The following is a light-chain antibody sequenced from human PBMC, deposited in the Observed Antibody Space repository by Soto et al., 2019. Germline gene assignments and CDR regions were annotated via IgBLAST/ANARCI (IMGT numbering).Light chain of an antibody. Sequence: QSVLTQPASVSGSPGQSIAISCSGTSSDVGGDHVSWYQHHPGKVPRLIIYDVSNRPSGISNRFSGSKSDTTASLTISGLQADDEADYYCKTYGSSLSGVFRGGTKVTVL. CDR3: KTYGSSLSGV. CDR1: SSDVGGDH. CDR2: DVS. V-gene: IGLV2-14*03. J-gene: IGLJ3*02.